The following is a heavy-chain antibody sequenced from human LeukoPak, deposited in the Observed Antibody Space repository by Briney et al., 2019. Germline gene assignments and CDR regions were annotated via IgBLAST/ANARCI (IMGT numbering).Heavy chain of an antibody. J-gene: IGHJ6*02. Sequence: SETLSLTCTVSGGSISSYYWSWIRQPAGKGLEWIGRIYTSGSTNYNPSLKGRVTMSVDTAKNQFSLKLSSVTAADTAVYYCAGDQLRLYYYYGMDVWGQGTTVTVSS. CDR1: GGSISSYY. V-gene: IGHV4-4*07. D-gene: IGHD2-2*01. CDR2: IYTSGST. CDR3: AGDQLRLYYYYGMDV.